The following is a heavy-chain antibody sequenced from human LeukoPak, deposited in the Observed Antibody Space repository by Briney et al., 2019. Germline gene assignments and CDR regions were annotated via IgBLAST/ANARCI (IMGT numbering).Heavy chain of an antibody. V-gene: IGHV1-18*01. D-gene: IGHD2-2*01. CDR2: ISGDNGNT. J-gene: IGHJ2*01. CDR3: ARAYCSSNSCPTERYWYLDL. CDR1: GYTFTSYG. Sequence: ASVKVSCKASGYTFTSYGISWVRQAPGQGLEWMGWISGDNGNTNYAQKFQDRVTMTTDTSTSTAYMELTSLRSDDTAVYYCARAYCSSNSCPTERYWYLDLWGRGTLVTVSS.